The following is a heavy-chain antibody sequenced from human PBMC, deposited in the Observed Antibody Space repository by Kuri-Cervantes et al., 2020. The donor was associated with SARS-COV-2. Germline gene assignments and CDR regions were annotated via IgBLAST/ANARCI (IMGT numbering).Heavy chain of an antibody. CDR1: GFSLSRYT. CDR3: ARSTYNNWFDP. CDR2: ISGSGSYI. J-gene: IGHJ5*02. V-gene: IGHV3-21*04. D-gene: IGHD1-14*01. Sequence: GESLKISCAASGFSLSRYTMNWVRQAPGKALEWVSSISGSGSYIYYADSVKGRFTISRDNAKNSLYLQMNSLRAEDAALYHCARSTYNNWFDPWGQGTLVTVSS.